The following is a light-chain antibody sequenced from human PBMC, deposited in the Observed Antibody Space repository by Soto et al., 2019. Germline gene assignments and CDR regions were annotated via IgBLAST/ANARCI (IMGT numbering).Light chain of an antibody. Sequence: DIQMTQSPSSLSASVGDRVTITCRASQSISSYLNWYQQKPGKSPKLLIYAASSLQSGVPSRFSGSVSGTDFTLTISSLQPEDVATYYCQQSYSTLAITFGQGTRLEIK. CDR2: AAS. J-gene: IGKJ5*01. CDR3: QQSYSTLAIT. V-gene: IGKV1-39*01. CDR1: QSISSY.